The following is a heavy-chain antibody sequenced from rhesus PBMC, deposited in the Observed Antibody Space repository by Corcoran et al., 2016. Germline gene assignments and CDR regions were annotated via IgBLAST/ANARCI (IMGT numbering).Heavy chain of an antibody. J-gene: IGHJ6*01. D-gene: IGHD1-14*01. CDR3: AREWGNGNYGLDS. CDR2: IYGSSGST. CDR1: GYSISSGYD. Sequence: QVQLQESGPGLVKPSETLSLTCAVSGYSISSGYDWSWIRQPPGKGLEWIGYIYGSSGSTNYNPSLKNRVTISKDASKNQFSLKLSSVTAADTAVYYCAREWGNGNYGLDSWGQGVVVTVSS. V-gene: IGHV4-127*01.